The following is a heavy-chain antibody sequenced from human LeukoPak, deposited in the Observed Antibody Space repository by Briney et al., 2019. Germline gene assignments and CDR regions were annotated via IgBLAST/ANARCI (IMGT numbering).Heavy chain of an antibody. Sequence: SETLSLTCGVYGGFFSNYYWNCIRQSPGKGLEWIGEINHSGSTNYNPSLKSRVTMSVDTSKNQFSLKLSSVTAADTAVYYCHLVRGGGYFDYWGLGTLVTVSS. CDR1: GGFFSNYY. CDR3: HLVRGGGYFDY. D-gene: IGHD3-10*01. V-gene: IGHV4-34*01. CDR2: INHSGST. J-gene: IGHJ4*02.